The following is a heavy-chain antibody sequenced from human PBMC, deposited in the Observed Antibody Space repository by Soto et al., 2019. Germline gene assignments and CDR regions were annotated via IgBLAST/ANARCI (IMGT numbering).Heavy chain of an antibody. CDR3: PTEMDSRIAVAGIDY. V-gene: IGHV6-1*01. CDR1: GDSVSSNSAA. J-gene: IGHJ4*01. Sequence: SQTLSLTCAISGDSVSSNSAAWNWIRQTPSRGLEWLGRTYYRSKWYNDYAVSVKSRITINPDTSKNQFSLQLNSVTPEDTAVYYCPTEMDSRIAVAGIDYWRHRTLVTVSS. CDR2: TYYRSKWYN. D-gene: IGHD6-19*01.